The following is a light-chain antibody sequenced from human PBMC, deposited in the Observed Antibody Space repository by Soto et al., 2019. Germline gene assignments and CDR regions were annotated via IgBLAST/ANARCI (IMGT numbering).Light chain of an antibody. CDR2: HVS. V-gene: IGLV2-14*03. CDR3: SSSASSSTLYV. Sequence: QSALTQPASVSGSPGQSITISCTRTSSDVGGYNYVSWYQQHPGKAPKLMIYHVSNRPSGVSNRFSGSKSGNTASLTISGLQAEDEVDYYCSSSASSSTLYVFGAGTKLTVL. CDR1: SSDVGGYNY. J-gene: IGLJ1*01.